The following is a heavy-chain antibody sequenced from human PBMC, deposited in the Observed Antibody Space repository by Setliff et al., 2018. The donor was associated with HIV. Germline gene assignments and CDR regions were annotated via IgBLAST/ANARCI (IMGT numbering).Heavy chain of an antibody. J-gene: IGHJ4*02. Sequence: GASVKVSCKASGGTVTAYAISWVRQAPGQGLEWMGGTIPIFGTANYAQKFQDRLTISADESTSTAYMEPSSLRSEDTAVYYCARGRITGSINFWGQGTLVTVSS. D-gene: IGHD1-20*01. V-gene: IGHV1-69*13. CDR3: ARGRITGSINF. CDR1: GGTVTAYA. CDR2: TIPIFGTA.